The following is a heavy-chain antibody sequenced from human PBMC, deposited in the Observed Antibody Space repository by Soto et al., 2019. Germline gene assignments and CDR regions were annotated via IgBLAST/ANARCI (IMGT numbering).Heavy chain of an antibody. Sequence: QVQLVQSGAEVKKPGSSVKVSCKASGGTFSSYSISWVRQAPGQGLEWMGGIIPIFGTANYAQKFQGRVTITAEESTITAYMELSSLRSEDTAVYYCAIEYSSSPPYYPLGYWGQGPLVTVSS. J-gene: IGHJ4*02. CDR2: IIPIFGTA. CDR1: GGTFSSYS. CDR3: AIEYSSSPPYYPLGY. V-gene: IGHV1-69*01. D-gene: IGHD6-6*01.